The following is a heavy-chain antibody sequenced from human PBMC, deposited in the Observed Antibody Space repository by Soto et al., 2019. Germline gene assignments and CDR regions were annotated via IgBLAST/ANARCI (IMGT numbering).Heavy chain of an antibody. CDR3: GRHGNYDIGWFDP. Sequence: QVQLQEPGPGLVKPSQTLSLTCTVSGASISSGDDYWSWIRQPPGKGLEWIGYTHYSGSVNYNPSLKSRVTISADASRSHVALILKSVTAADTAVYYCGRHGNYDIGWFDPWGQGILVTVSS. J-gene: IGHJ5*02. D-gene: IGHD3-9*01. V-gene: IGHV4-30-4*01. CDR2: THYSGSV. CDR1: GASISSGDDY.